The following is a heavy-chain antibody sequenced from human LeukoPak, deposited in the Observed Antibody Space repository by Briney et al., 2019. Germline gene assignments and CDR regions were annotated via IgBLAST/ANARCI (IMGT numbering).Heavy chain of an antibody. V-gene: IGHV4-59*08. CDR1: GGSVSGYY. CDR3: ARHGTISSESYFDY. J-gene: IGHJ4*02. D-gene: IGHD1-14*01. Sequence: PSETLSLTCSVSGGSVSGYYWSWIRQSPGKGLEWIGYIHNSGRTNYNPSLKSRVTGFVDTSKNQVSLRLSSVTAADTAVYYCARHGTISSESYFDYWGQGALVTVSS. CDR2: IHNSGRT.